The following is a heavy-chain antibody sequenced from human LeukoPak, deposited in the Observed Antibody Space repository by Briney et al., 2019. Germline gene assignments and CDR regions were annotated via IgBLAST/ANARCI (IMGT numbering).Heavy chain of an antibody. V-gene: IGHV4-39*07. J-gene: IGHJ4*02. CDR2: HSHSGSA. D-gene: IGHD1/OR15-1a*01. CDR1: GASINSDTYY. Sequence: PSETLSLTCTVSGASINSDTYYWGWIRQPPGKGLEWIGTHSHSGSAYYNPSLRSRITMSLDTSENQLSLKLYSVTAADTAIYYCARYQTGTMFAVWGEGTLVTISS. CDR3: ARYQTGTMFAV.